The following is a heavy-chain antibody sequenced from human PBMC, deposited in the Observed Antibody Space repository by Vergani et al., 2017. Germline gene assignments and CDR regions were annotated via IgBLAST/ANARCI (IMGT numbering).Heavy chain of an antibody. CDR1: GGSFSGYY. CDR2: INHSGST. CDR3: ARVRQRQQLGAFDI. Sequence: QVQLQQWGAGLLKPSETLSLTCAVYGGSFSGYYWSWIRQPPGKGLEWIGEINHSGSTNYNPSLKSRVTISVDTSKNQFSLKLSSVTAADTAVYYCARVRQRQQLGAFDIWGQGTMVTVSS. J-gene: IGHJ3*02. D-gene: IGHD6-13*01. V-gene: IGHV4-34*01.